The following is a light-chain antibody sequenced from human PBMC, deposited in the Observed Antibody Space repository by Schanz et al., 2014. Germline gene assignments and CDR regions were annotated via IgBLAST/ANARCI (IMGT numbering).Light chain of an antibody. Sequence: QSALTQPPSASGSPGQSVTISCTGTSSDVGGYNFVSWYQQHPGKAPKLMIYEVNKRPSGVPDRFSGSKSGSTASLTVSGLQADDEADYSCRSYAGRNTEVFGGGTKLTVL. V-gene: IGLV2-8*01. J-gene: IGLJ3*02. CDR1: SSDVGGYNF. CDR2: EVN. CDR3: RSYAGRNTEV.